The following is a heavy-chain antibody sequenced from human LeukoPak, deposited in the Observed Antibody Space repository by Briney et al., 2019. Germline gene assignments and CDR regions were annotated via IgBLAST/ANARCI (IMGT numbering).Heavy chain of an antibody. CDR2: ISSDGTST. CDR1: GFTFSSYW. CDR3: AKDLEIAAAADY. V-gene: IGHV3-74*01. J-gene: IGHJ4*02. D-gene: IGHD6-13*01. Sequence: GGSLRLSCAASGFTFSSYWMHWVRQAPGKGLLWVSRISSDGTSTIYADSVKGRFTISRDNSKNTLYLQMNSLRAEDTAVCYCAKDLEIAAAADYWGQGTLVTVSS.